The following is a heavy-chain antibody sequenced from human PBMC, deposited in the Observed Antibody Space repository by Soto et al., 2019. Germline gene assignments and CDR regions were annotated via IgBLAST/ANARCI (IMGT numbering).Heavy chain of an antibody. D-gene: IGHD6-13*01. Sequence: SETLSLTCTVSGGSISSYYWSWIRRPPGKGLEWIGYIYYSGSTNYNPSLKSRVTISVDTSKNQFSLKLSSVTAADTAVYYCARDRIAAAEDAFDIWGQGTMVTVSS. J-gene: IGHJ3*02. CDR1: GGSISSYY. CDR2: IYYSGST. V-gene: IGHV4-59*01. CDR3: ARDRIAAAEDAFDI.